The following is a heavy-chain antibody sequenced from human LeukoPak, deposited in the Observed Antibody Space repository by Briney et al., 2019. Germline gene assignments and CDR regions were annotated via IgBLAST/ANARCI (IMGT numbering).Heavy chain of an antibody. V-gene: IGHV3-21*01. CDR1: GFTFNRYN. CDR2: ISTSSSYI. J-gene: IGHJ5*02. Sequence: GGSLRLSCAASGFTFNRYNMNWVRRAPGKGPEWVSSISTSSSYIYYADSVRGRFTISRDNAKNSLYLQMNSLRAEDTAVYSCARGADGVSSNSRGWFDPWGQGTLVTVSS. CDR3: ARGADGVSSNSRGWFDP. D-gene: IGHD2-15*01.